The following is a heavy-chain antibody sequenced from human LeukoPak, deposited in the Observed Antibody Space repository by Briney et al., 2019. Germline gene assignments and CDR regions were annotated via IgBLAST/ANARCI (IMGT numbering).Heavy chain of an antibody. D-gene: IGHD6-6*01. CDR3: AREWLYSSSSYDY. Sequence: SETLSLTCAVYGGSFSGYYWSWIRQPPGKGLEWIGEINHSGSTNYNPSLKSRVTISVDTSKNQFSLKLSSVTAADTAVYYCAREWLYSSSSYDYWGQGTLVTVSS. CDR2: INHSGST. V-gene: IGHV4-34*01. J-gene: IGHJ4*02. CDR1: GGSFSGYY.